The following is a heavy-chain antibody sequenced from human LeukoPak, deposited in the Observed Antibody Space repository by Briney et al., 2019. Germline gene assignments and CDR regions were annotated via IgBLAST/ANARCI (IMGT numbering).Heavy chain of an antibody. D-gene: IGHD3-10*01. V-gene: IGHV4-39*01. CDR2: IYYSGST. Sequence: SETLSLTCTVSGGSISSISYFWGWIRQPPGKGLEWIGSIYYSGSTYYNPSLKSRVTISVDTSKNQCSLKLSSVTAADTAVYYCARHVDMTMVRGYFDYWGQGTLVTVSS. CDR3: ARHVDMTMVRGYFDY. J-gene: IGHJ4*02. CDR1: GGSISSISYF.